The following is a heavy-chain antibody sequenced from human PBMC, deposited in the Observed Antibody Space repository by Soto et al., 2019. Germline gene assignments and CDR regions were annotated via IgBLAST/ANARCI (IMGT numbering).Heavy chain of an antibody. CDR1: GFTFSSYG. V-gene: IGHV3-33*01. J-gene: IGHJ3*02. CDR2: IWYDGSNK. D-gene: IGHD3-3*01. Sequence: GGSLRLSCAASGFTFSSYGMHWVRQAPGKGLEWVAVIWYDGSNKYYADSVKGRFTISRDNSKNTLYLQMNSLRAEDTAVYYCARRPITIFGVVIIGAAFDIWGQGTMVTVSS. CDR3: ARRPITIFGVVIIGAAFDI.